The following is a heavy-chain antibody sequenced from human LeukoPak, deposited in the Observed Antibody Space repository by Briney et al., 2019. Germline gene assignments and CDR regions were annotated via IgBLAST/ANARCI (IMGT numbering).Heavy chain of an antibody. V-gene: IGHV3-30*18. CDR3: AKGHDSPVLPDY. D-gene: IGHD5-12*01. Sequence: GGSLRLSCAASGFTFSNYGMHWVRQAPGKGLEWVTLISYDGSNKYYADSVKGRFTISRDNSKNTLYLQMSSLRAEDTALYYCAKGHDSPVLPDYWGQGTLATVSS. J-gene: IGHJ4*02. CDR2: ISYDGSNK. CDR1: GFTFSNYG.